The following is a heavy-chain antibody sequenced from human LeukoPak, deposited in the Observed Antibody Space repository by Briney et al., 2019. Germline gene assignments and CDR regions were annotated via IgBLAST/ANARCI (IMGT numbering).Heavy chain of an antibody. CDR1: GFPFSRYW. V-gene: IGHV3-7*02. D-gene: IGHD6-13*01. CDR3: ARRGTSSSWAHFDL. Sequence: GGSLRLSCAASGFPFSRYWMTWVRQAPGKGPEWESKIKQDGSEKYYADSVKGRFTISRDNAKNSLHQEMDSVGAEHTSVYFCARRGTSSSWAHFDLWGQGTGVSVSS. J-gene: IGHJ4*02. CDR2: IKQDGSEK.